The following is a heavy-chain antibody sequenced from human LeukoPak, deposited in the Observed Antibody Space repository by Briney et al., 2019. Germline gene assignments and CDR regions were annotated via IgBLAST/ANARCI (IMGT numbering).Heavy chain of an antibody. Sequence: PSETLSLTCTVSGGSISSYYWSWIRQPPGKGLEWIGYIYYSGGTNYNPSLKSRVTISVDTSKNQFSLKLSSVTAADTAVYYCARLWFGELSPDAFDIWGQGTMVTVSS. CDR1: GGSISSYY. CDR3: ARLWFGELSPDAFDI. J-gene: IGHJ3*02. V-gene: IGHV4-59*01. D-gene: IGHD3-10*01. CDR2: IYYSGGT.